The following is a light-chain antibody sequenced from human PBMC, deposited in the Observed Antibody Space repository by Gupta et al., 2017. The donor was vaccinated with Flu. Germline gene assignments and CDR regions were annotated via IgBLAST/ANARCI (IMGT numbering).Light chain of an antibody. Sequence: QSALTQPPSVSGSPGQSVTISCTGANSDFDGHSYVSWYQQHPGKAPSLLIYNVSQRPSGVPDRFSGSKSGNTASLTTSGLQAAEEADYHCLSYEDRYTLWVFGGGTRLTVL. CDR1: NSDFDGHSY. CDR2: NVS. V-gene: IGLV2-11*01. J-gene: IGLJ3*02. CDR3: LSYEDRYTLWV.